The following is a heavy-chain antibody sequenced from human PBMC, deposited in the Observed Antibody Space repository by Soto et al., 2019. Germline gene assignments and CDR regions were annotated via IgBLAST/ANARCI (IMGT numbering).Heavy chain of an antibody. J-gene: IGHJ5*02. CDR2: IYYSGST. CDR1: GGSVSSGSYY. V-gene: IGHV4-61*01. CDR3: ARVKTMKGYWFDP. Sequence: SETLSLTCTVSGGSVSSGSYYWSWIRQPPGKGLEWIGYIYYSGSTNYNPSLKSRVTISVDTSKNQFSLKLSSVTAADTAVYHCARVKTMKGYWFDPWGQGTLVTVSS.